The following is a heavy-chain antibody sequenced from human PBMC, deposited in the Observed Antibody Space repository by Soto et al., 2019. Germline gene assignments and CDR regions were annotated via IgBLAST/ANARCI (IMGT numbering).Heavy chain of an antibody. CDR3: ARGTTTVTTGPPDY. Sequence: ASVKVSCKASGYTFTSYDINWVRQATGQGLEWMGWMNPNSGNTGYAQKFQGRVTMTRNTSISTAYMELSSLRSEDTAVYYCARGTTTVTTGPPDYWGQGTLVTVSS. J-gene: IGHJ4*02. D-gene: IGHD4-17*01. V-gene: IGHV1-8*01. CDR2: MNPNSGNT. CDR1: GYTFTSYD.